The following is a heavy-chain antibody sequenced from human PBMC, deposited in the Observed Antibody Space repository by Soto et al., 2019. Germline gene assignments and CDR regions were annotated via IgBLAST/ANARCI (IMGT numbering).Heavy chain of an antibody. CDR1: GYSFSSYA. CDR3: ARGLAAGGTGGLTYYFDF. Sequence: EVQLLESGGDLVQPGGSLRLSGGVSGYSFSSYAMAWVRQLSGKGLEWLPVITVCSHTRYYADSVRGRFTISRDESRDTLYLQLNSLRGEDTAVYYCARGLAAGGTGGLTYYFDFWGQGTLVTVSP. CDR2: ITVCSHTR. V-gene: IGHV3-23*01. J-gene: IGHJ4*02. D-gene: IGHD6-13*01.